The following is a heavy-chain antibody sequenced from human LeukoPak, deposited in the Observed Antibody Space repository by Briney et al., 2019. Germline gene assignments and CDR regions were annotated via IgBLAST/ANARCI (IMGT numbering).Heavy chain of an antibody. CDR3: ARDREQQLVRGSVPKFKPGHQNWYFDL. V-gene: IGHV1-18*01. CDR2: ISAYNGNT. CDR1: GYTFTSYG. D-gene: IGHD6-13*01. J-gene: IGHJ2*01. Sequence: ASVKVSCEASGYTFTSYGISWVRQAPGQGLEWMGWISAYNGNTNYAQKLQGRVTMTTDTSTSTAYMELRSLRSDDTAVYYCARDREQQLVRGSVPKFKPGHQNWYFDLWGRGTLVTVSS.